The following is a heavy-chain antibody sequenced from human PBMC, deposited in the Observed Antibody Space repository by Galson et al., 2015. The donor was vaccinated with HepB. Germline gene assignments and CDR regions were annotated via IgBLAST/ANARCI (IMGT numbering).Heavy chain of an antibody. CDR1: GFTFSSYA. D-gene: IGHD4-17*01. V-gene: IGHV3-23*01. CDR2: ISGSGGST. J-gene: IGHJ4*02. CDR3: AKGEGGPYGDHGGFDY. Sequence: SLRLSCAASGFTFSSYAMSWVRQAPGKGLEWVSAISGSGGSTYYADSVKGRFTISRDNSKNTLYLQMNSLRAEDTAVYYCAKGEGGPYGDHGGFDYWGQGTLVTVSS.